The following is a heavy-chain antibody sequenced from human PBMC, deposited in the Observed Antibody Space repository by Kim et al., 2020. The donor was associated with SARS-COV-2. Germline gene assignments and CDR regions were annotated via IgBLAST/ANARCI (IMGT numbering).Heavy chain of an antibody. V-gene: IGHV4-59*01. CDR3: ARRFRIAESMDV. Sequence: SETLSLTCTVSGGSISSYYWSWIRQPPGKGLEWIGYIYYSGSTNYNPSLKSRVTISVDTSKNQFSLKLSSVTAADTAVYYCARRFRIAESMDVWGQGTTVTVSS. D-gene: IGHD6-13*01. CDR1: GGSISSYY. CDR2: IYYSGST. J-gene: IGHJ6*02.